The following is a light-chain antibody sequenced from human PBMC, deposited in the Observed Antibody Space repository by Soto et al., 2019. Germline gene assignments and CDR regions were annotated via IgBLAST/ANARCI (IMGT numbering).Light chain of an antibody. CDR3: QQYGSSSWT. CDR2: GAS. V-gene: IGKV3-20*01. CDR1: QSVSSSY. J-gene: IGKJ1*01. Sequence: EIVLTQSPGTLSLSPGERATLSCRASQSVSSSYLAWYQQKPGQAPRLLIYGASSRATGIPDRFSGSGSGTDFTLTISRLEPEAFAVYYCQQYGSSSWTFGPGTKVEIK.